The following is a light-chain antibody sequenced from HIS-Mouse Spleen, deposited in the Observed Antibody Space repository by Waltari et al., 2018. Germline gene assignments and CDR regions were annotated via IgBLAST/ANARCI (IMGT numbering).Light chain of an antibody. J-gene: IGLJ2*01. CDR2: EGS. V-gene: IGLV2-23*01. CDR1: SSDVATYNF. CDR3: CSYAGSVV. Sequence: QSALTQPASVSGSPGTSITISCTGTSSDVATYNFLPWYQQHPGKAPKLMIYEGSKRPSGVSYRFSGSKSGNTASLTISGLQAEDEADYYCCSYAGSVVFGGGTKLTVL.